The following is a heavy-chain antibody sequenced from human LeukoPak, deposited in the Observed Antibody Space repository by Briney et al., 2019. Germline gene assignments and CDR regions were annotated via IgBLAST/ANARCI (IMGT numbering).Heavy chain of an antibody. CDR2: ISAYNGNT. D-gene: IGHD3-16*01. J-gene: IGHJ4*02. V-gene: IGHV1-18*04. CDR1: GYTFTSYY. CDR3: ARGGSIMITFGGVPNDY. Sequence: GASVKVSCKASGYTFTSYYMHWVRQAPGQGLEWMGWISAYNGNTNYAQKLQGRVTMTTDTSTSTAYMELRSLRSDDTAVYYCARGGSIMITFGGVPNDYWGQGTLVTVSS.